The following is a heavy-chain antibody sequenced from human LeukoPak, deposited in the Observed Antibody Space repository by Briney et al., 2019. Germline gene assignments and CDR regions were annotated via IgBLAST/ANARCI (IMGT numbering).Heavy chain of an antibody. CDR1: GGSISSGSYY. CDR2: IYTSGST. CDR3: ARDQNPYSSSWYEEFDP. J-gene: IGHJ5*02. D-gene: IGHD6-13*01. Sequence: PSQTLSLTCTVSGGSISSGSYYWSWIRQPAGKGLEWIGRIYTSGSTYYNPSLKSRVTISVDRSKNQFSLKLSSVTAADTAVYYCARDQNPYSSSWYEEFDPWGQGTLVTVSS. V-gene: IGHV4-61*02.